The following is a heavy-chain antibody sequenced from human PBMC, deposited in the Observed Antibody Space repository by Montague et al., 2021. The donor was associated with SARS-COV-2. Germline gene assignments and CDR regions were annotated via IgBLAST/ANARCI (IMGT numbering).Heavy chain of an antibody. J-gene: IGHJ4*02. CDR1: GGSINNYF. CDR2: MHSTGST. V-gene: IGHV4-59*01. D-gene: IGHD2-15*01. CDR3: ARAVAGAKTATIES. Sequence: SETLSLTCSVSGGSINNYFWGWIRQSPGKGLEWVGHMHSTGSTAYNPSLKSRVIISVDTSKTQISLKLSSVSAADTALYYCARAVAGAKTATIESWGQGTLVTVSS.